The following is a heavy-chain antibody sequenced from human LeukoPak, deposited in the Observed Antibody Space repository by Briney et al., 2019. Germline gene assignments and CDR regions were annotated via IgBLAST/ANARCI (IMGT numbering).Heavy chain of an antibody. V-gene: IGHV4-34*01. J-gene: IGHJ5*02. Sequence: SETLSLTCAVYGGSFSGYYWSWIRQPPGKGLEWIGEINHSGSTNYNPSRRSRVTISVDTSKNQLSLKLSTVTAADTDVYYCAREKVDDSSGYHKYNWFDPWGQGTLVTVAS. CDR1: GGSFSGYY. CDR2: INHSGST. D-gene: IGHD3-22*01. CDR3: AREKVDDSSGYHKYNWFDP.